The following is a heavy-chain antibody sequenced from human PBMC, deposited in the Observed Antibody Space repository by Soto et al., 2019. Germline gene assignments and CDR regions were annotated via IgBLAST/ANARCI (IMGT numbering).Heavy chain of an antibody. J-gene: IGHJ5*02. D-gene: IGHD3-3*01. Sequence: GGSLRLSCAASGFTFSSYGMHWVRQAPGKGLEWVAVISYDGSNKYYADSVKGRFTISRDNSKNTLYLQMNSLRAEDTAVYYCAKDYNYDFWSGYSDPWGQGTLVTVSS. V-gene: IGHV3-30*18. CDR3: AKDYNYDFWSGYSDP. CDR2: ISYDGSNK. CDR1: GFTFSSYG.